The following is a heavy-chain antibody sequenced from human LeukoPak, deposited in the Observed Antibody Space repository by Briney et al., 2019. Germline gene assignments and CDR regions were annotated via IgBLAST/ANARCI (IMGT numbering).Heavy chain of an antibody. D-gene: IGHD2-15*01. Sequence: GGSLRLSCAASGFTFSSYGMHWVRQAPGKGLEWVAVISYDGSNKYYADSVKGRFTISRDNSKNTLYLQMNRLRAEDPAVYYCAKDLGYCSGGSCYRFDYWGQGTLVTVSS. CDR3: AKDLGYCSGGSCYRFDY. J-gene: IGHJ4*02. CDR1: GFTFSSYG. CDR2: ISYDGSNK. V-gene: IGHV3-30*18.